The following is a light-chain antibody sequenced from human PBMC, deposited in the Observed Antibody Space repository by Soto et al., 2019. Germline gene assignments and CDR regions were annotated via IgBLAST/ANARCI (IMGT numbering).Light chain of an antibody. Sequence: QPVLTQPASASGSPGQSITISCTGTSSDVGGYNYVSWYQHHPGKAPKLMIFDVSNRPSGVSNRFSGSKSGNTASLTISGLQPEDEADYYCSSYTTSNTRQIVFGTGTKVTVL. CDR2: DVS. J-gene: IGLJ1*01. CDR1: SSDVGGYNY. V-gene: IGLV2-14*03. CDR3: SSYTTSNTRQIV.